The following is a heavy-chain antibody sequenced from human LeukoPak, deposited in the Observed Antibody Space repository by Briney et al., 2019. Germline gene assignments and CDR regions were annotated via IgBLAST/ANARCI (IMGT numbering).Heavy chain of an antibody. J-gene: IGHJ5*02. CDR1: GVSIRTSSYY. Sequence: PSETLSLTCIVSGVSIRTSSYYWGWIRQTPGKGLEWIGSIHYSGSAYYNPSLESRVTISVESTQFSLNLMSVTPADTATYYCARDDAASYYSWFGTWGQGILVTVSS. CDR3: ARDDAASYYSWFGT. CDR2: IHYSGSA. V-gene: IGHV4-39*07. D-gene: IGHD1-26*01.